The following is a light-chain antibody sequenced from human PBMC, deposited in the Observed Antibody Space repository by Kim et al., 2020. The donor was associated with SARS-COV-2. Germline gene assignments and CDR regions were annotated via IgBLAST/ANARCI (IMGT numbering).Light chain of an antibody. CDR1: ESISSR. CDR3: QQYNTYPLT. V-gene: IGKV1-5*01. J-gene: IGKJ2*01. Sequence: DIQMTQSPSTLSASVGDRVTITCRASESISSRLAWYEQKPEKAPKLLIYDASSLESGVPSRFSGSGSGTDFTLTITSLQPDDFATYYCQQYNTYPLTFGQGTKLEI. CDR2: DAS.